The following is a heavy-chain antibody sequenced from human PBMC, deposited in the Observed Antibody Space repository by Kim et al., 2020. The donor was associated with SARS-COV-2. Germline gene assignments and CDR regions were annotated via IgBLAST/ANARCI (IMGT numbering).Heavy chain of an antibody. V-gene: IGHV3-9*01. CDR2: M. J-gene: IGHJ3*02. Sequence: MGYADSVRGRFTSSRENGENKLYLQMDSLRPEDTALYYCAKASADLDGFDIWGQGTMVTV. CDR3: AKASADLDGFDI.